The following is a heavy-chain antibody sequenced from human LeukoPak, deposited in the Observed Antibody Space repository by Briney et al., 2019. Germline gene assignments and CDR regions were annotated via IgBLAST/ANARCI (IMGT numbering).Heavy chain of an antibody. D-gene: IGHD2/OR15-2a*01. V-gene: IGHV3-23*01. CDR2: ISGSGGST. CDR1: GFTFSSYG. Sequence: PGGSLRLSCAASGFTFSSYGMSWVRQAPGKGLEWVSAISGSGGSTYYADSVKGRFTISRDNSKNTLYLQMNSLRVEDTAVYYCATSWGSVTPFYYFDYWGQGTLVTVSS. CDR3: ATSWGSVTPFYYFDY. J-gene: IGHJ4*02.